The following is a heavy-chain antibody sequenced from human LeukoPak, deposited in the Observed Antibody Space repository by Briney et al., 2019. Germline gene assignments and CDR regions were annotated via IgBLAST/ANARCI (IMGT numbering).Heavy chain of an antibody. J-gene: IGHJ4*02. CDR2: MNPNSGNT. V-gene: IGHV1-8*03. CDR1: GYTFTGYY. D-gene: IGHD3-3*01. Sequence: ASVKVSCKASGYTFTGYYMHWVRQAPGQGLEWMGWMNPNSGNTGYAQKFQGRVTITRNTSISTAYMELSSLRSEDTAVYYCARAYYDFWSGYLYYFDYWGQGTLVTVSS. CDR3: ARAYYDFWSGYLYYFDY.